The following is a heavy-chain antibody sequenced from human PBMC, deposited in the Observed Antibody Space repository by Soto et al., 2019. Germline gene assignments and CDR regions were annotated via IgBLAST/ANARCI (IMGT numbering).Heavy chain of an antibody. J-gene: IGHJ4*02. D-gene: IGHD6-19*01. Sequence: SETLSLTCAVSGDSISSGGYSWTWIRQPPGKGLEWIGHIYQSGSTLYNPSLESRVTISVDKSKNQFSLELSSVTAADTAVYYCARIAVAGKSYFDYWGQGTLVTVSS. CDR3: ARIAVAGKSYFDY. V-gene: IGHV4-30-2*01. CDR2: IYQSGST. CDR1: GDSISSGGYS.